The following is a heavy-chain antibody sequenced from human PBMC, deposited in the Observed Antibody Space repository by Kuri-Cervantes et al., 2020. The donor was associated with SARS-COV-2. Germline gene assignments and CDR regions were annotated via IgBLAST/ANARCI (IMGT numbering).Heavy chain of an antibody. CDR2: IWYDGRNT. Sequence: GESLKISCASSGFTFSDYDMHWVRQAPGKGLEWVAVIWYDGRNTYYTGSVKGRFTISRDNSKNMLYLEVNRLRAEDTAVYYCARNHSMDVWGTGTAVTVSS. J-gene: IGHJ6*03. CDR1: GFTFSDYD. CDR3: ARNHSMDV. V-gene: IGHV3-33*08.